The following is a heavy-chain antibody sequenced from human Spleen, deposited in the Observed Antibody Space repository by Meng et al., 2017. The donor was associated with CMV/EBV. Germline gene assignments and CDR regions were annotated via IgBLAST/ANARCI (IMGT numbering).Heavy chain of an antibody. V-gene: IGHV3-20*04. D-gene: IGHD2-2*02. CDR3: ARGGPRYCSSTSCYKGHYYYGMDV. J-gene: IGHJ6*02. CDR2: INWNGGST. CDR1: GYNFDDYG. Sequence: GESLKISCAATGYNFDDYGMTWVRQAPGKGLEWVSGINWNGGSTGYADSVKGRFTISRDNAKNSLYMQMNRLRAEDTALYYCARGGPRYCSSTSCYKGHYYYGMDVWGQGTTVTVSS.